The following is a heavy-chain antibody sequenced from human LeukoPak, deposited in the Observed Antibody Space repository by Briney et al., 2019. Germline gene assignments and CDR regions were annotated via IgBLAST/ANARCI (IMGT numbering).Heavy chain of an antibody. D-gene: IGHD3-3*01. CDR3: AKDIYRADYDFWSGYDY. J-gene: IGHJ4*02. Sequence: GGSLRLSCAASGFTFDDYTMHWVRQAPGKGLEWVSGISWNSDRIGYADSVKGRFIISRDNAKNSLYLQMNSLRAEDTALYYCAKDIYRADYDFWSGYDYWGQGTLVTVSS. CDR2: ISWNSDRI. CDR1: GFTFDDYT. V-gene: IGHV3-9*01.